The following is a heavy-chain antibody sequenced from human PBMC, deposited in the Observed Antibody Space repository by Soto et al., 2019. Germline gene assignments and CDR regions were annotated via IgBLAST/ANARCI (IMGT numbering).Heavy chain of an antibody. V-gene: IGHV1-2*04. J-gene: IGHJ4*02. D-gene: IGHD2-2*01. CDR1: GYTFTGYY. CDR3: ARLGYCSSTSCYVLILDY. Sequence: ASVKVSCKASGYTFTGYYMHWVRQAPGQGLEWMGWINPNSGGTNYAQKFQGWVTMTRDTSISTAYMELSRLRSEDTAVYYCARLGYCSSTSCYVLILDYWGQGTLVTVSS. CDR2: INPNSGGT.